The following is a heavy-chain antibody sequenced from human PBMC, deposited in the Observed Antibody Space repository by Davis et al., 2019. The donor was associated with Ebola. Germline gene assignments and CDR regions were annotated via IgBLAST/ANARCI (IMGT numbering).Heavy chain of an antibody. V-gene: IGHV3-23*01. CDR3: ARSTMIVGDWDFDY. CDR1: GFTFNQYA. Sequence: GESLKISCAASGFTFNQYAMTWVRQAPGKGLEWVSTISKSGRDTNYADSVKGRLSVSRDNSENTLHLQMNSLRADDTAVYYCARSTMIVGDWDFDYWGQGTLVTVSS. D-gene: IGHD3-22*01. CDR2: ISKSGRDT. J-gene: IGHJ4*02.